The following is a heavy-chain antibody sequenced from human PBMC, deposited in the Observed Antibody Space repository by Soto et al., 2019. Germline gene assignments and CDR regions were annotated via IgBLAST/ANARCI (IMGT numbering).Heavy chain of an antibody. V-gene: IGHV3-23*01. J-gene: IGHJ4*02. CDR1: GFTFSSYA. D-gene: IGHD6-13*01. CDR3: AKDTPSEYSSSWYGGY. Sequence: GGSLRLSCAASGFTFSSYAMSWVRQAPGKGLEWVSAISGSGGSTYYADSVKGRFTISRDNSKNTLYLQMNSLRAEDTAVYYCAKDTPSEYSSSWYGGYWGQGTLVTVSS. CDR2: ISGSGGST.